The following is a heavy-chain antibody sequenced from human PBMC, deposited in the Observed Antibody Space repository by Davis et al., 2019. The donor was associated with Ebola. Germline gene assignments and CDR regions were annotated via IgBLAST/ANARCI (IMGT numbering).Heavy chain of an antibody. CDR3: ARDNFPEDGMDV. D-gene: IGHD5-24*01. CDR2: IQQDGSER. V-gene: IGHV3-7*03. CDR1: GFTFIDYA. J-gene: IGHJ6*02. Sequence: GESLKISCAASGFTFIDYAMYWVRQSPGMGLEWVANIQQDGSERFYVDSVKGRFTISRDSSKNTVSLLLSSLTPEDSALYYCARDNFPEDGMDVWGQGTTVTVSS.